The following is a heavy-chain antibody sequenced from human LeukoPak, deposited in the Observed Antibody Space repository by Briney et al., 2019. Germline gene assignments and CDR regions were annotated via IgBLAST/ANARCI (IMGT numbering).Heavy chain of an antibody. CDR3: ARSHRTLKLLLPTDH. J-gene: IGHJ5*02. CDR1: GYIFSIYG. D-gene: IGHD3-22*01. Sequence: ASVKVSCKVSGYIFSIYGITWVRQAPGQGLEWMGWISADTSDTIYAQKFEGRVTMTTDTPTSTAYMELRSLRSDDTAIYFCARSHRTLKLLLPTDHWGQGTLVTVSS. V-gene: IGHV1-18*04. CDR2: ISADTSDT.